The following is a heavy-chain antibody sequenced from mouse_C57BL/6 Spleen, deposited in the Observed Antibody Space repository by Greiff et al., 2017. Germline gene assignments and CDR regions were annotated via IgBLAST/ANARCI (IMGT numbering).Heavy chain of an antibody. Sequence: QVQLKESGPGLVQPSQSLSITCTVSGFSLTSYGVHWVRQSPGKGLEWLGVIWSGGSTDYNAAFISRLTISKENSKSQVFFKMNSLQADDTAIYYCARSYDYDEGYFDYWGQGTTLTVSS. D-gene: IGHD2-4*01. J-gene: IGHJ2*01. CDR1: GFSLTSYG. CDR2: IWSGGST. CDR3: ARSYDYDEGYFDY. V-gene: IGHV2-2*01.